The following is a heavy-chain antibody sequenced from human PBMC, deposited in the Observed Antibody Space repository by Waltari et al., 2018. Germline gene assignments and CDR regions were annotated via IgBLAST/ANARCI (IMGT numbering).Heavy chain of an antibody. D-gene: IGHD3-10*01. Sequence: QIRLGQSGAEVKRPGASVKVPCKGIEYTFTAYYLQWVRRAHGQGLEWLGWINPDSGDTIYAQNFQGRVTMTRDMSISTAYMELTRLRSDDTAIYYCARGGRFREFNYLDYWGQGSPVTVSS. J-gene: IGHJ4*02. V-gene: IGHV1-2*02. CDR2: INPDSGDT. CDR3: ARGGRFREFNYLDY. CDR1: EYTFTAYY.